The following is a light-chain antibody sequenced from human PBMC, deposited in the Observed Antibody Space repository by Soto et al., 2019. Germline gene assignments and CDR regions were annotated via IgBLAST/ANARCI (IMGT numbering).Light chain of an antibody. CDR3: DSYTSSRAYV. CDR2: EGS. V-gene: IGLV2-14*01. J-gene: IGLJ1*01. Sequence: QSVLTQPASVSGSPGQSINISCTGTRSDVGGYNYVSWYQQQAGKAPKLIIHEGSNRPSGVSNRFSGSKSGNTASLTRSGLQAEDEDDYYCDSYTSSRAYVFGIGTKLTVL. CDR1: RSDVGGYNY.